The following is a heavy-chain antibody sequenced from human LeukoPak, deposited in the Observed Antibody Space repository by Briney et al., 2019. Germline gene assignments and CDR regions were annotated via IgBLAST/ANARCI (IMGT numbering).Heavy chain of an antibody. CDR2: IYHSGSI. V-gene: IGHV4-39*07. J-gene: IGHJ4*02. CDR3: ARGVARSSKFHFSYYFDY. D-gene: IGHD6-6*01. CDR1: GGSISSSSYY. Sequence: SETLSLTCTVSGGSISSSSYYWGWIRQPPGKGLEWIGSIYHSGSIYYNPSLKSRVTISVDTSKNQFSLKLSSVTAADTAVYYCARGVARSSKFHFSYYFDYWGQGTPVTVSS.